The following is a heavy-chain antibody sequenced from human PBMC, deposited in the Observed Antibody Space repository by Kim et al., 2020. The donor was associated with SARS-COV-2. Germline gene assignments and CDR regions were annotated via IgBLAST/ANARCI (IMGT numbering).Heavy chain of an antibody. V-gene: IGHV3-21*01. CDR1: GFNFRSYN. CDR3: GRDKFPCTGGACQVPGLFGLDV. J-gene: IGHJ6*02. D-gene: IGHD2-8*01. CDR2: ITRESFST. Sequence: GSLRLSCAGSGFNFRSYNMNWVRQAPGKGLEWVSSITRESFSTYYADSVQGRFIISRDNAENSLFLQMNSLTADDAGIYFCGRDKFPCTGGACQVPGLFGLDVLGQGTAVIVSS.